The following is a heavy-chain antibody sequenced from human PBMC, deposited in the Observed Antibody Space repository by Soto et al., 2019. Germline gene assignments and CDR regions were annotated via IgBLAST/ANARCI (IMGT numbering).Heavy chain of an antibody. CDR1: GYIFVNYG. CDR2: ISPYTGNT. CDR3: VMVDNYVTPTPQDV. D-gene: IGHD3-16*01. J-gene: IGHJ6*02. Sequence: QVQLVQSGDEVKKPGASVKVSCKASGYIFVNYGIAWVRQAPGLGLAWMGWISPYTGNTNTATKIQGRLTMTTDTSTSTAYMDLGSLTSDDTAVYYCVMVDNYVTPTPQDVWGQGTTVTVSS. V-gene: IGHV1-18*01.